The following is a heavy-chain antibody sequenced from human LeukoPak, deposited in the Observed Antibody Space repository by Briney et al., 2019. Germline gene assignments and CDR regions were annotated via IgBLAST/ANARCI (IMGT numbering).Heavy chain of an antibody. Sequence: ATVKVSCKASGYTFTSYYMHWVRQAPGQGLEWMGIINPSGGSTSYAQKFQGRVTMTRDTSTSTVYMELSSLRSEDTAVYYCAGEGSLVGYYFDYWGQGTLVTVSS. CDR3: AGEGSLVGYYFDY. CDR2: INPSGGST. CDR1: GYTFTSYY. J-gene: IGHJ4*02. V-gene: IGHV1-46*01. D-gene: IGHD1-26*01.